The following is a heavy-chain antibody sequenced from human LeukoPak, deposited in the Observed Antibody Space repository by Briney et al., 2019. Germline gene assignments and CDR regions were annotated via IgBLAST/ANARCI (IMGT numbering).Heavy chain of an antibody. D-gene: IGHD5-24*01. CDR1: GGSISSSSYY. Sequence: SETLSLTCTVSGGSISSSSYYWGWIRQPPGKGLEWIGSIYYIGSPYYNPSLKSRVTISVDTSKNKFSLKLSSVTAADTAVYYCARLGGSRRWLQTNFDSWGQGTLVTVSS. CDR2: IYYIGSP. J-gene: IGHJ4*02. V-gene: IGHV4-39*01. CDR3: ARLGGSRRWLQTNFDS.